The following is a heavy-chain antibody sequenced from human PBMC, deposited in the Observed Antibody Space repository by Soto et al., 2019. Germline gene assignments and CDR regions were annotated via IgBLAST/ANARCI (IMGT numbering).Heavy chain of an antibody. D-gene: IGHD3-10*01. J-gene: IGHJ4*02. CDR2: ISYDGSNK. V-gene: IGHV3-30*03. CDR3: ASWFGAFDY. Sequence: QVQLVESGGGVVQPGRSLRLSCAAPGFTFSSYGMHWVRQAPGKGLEWVAVISYDGSNKYYADSVKGRFTISRDNSKNTLYLQMNSLRAEDTAVYYCASWFGAFDYWGQGTLVTVSS. CDR1: GFTFSSYG.